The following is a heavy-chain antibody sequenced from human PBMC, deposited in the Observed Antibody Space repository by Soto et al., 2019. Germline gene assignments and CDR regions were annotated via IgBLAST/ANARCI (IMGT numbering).Heavy chain of an antibody. J-gene: IGHJ6*02. CDR3: ARGKRYYYYGMDV. CDR1: GFTFSSYG. CDR2: IWYDGSNK. Sequence: GGSLRLSCAASGFTFSSYGMHWVRQAPGKGLEWVAVIWYDGSNKYYADSVKGRFTISRDNSKNTLYLLMNSLRADDTAVYYCARGKRYYYYGMDVWGQGTTVTVSS. V-gene: IGHV3-33*01.